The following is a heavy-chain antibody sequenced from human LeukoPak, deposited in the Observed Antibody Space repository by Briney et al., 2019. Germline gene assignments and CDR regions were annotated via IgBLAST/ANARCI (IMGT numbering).Heavy chain of an antibody. V-gene: IGHV5-51*01. CDR3: ARSPSLGWFDP. J-gene: IGHJ5*02. CDR1: GYTFTSYW. CDR2: IYPGDSDT. D-gene: IGHD3-16*01. Sequence: KVSCKASGYTFTSYWIGWVRQMPGKGLEWMGIIYPGDSDTRYSPSFQGQVTISADKSISTAYLQWSSLKASDTAMYYCARSPSLGWFDPWGQGTLVTVSS.